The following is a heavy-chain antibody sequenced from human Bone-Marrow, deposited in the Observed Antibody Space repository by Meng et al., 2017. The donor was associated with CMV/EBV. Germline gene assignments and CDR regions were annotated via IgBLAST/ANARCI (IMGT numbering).Heavy chain of an antibody. Sequence: GSLKISCAASGFTFSSYWMSWVRQAPGKGLEWFSYISTSGTTTHYADSVKGRFTISRDNAKNSLYLQMNSLRAEDTALYYCARDSLTYPATFDYWGQGKLVTVSS. CDR3: ARDSLTYPATFDY. CDR2: ISTSGTTT. J-gene: IGHJ4*02. CDR1: GFTFSSYW. D-gene: IGHD3-9*01. V-gene: IGHV3-48*04.